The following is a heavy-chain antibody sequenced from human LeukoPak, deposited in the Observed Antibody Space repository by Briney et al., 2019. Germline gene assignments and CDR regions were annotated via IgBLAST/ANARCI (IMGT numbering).Heavy chain of an antibody. CDR2: ISSSSNYI. CDR1: GFTFSSYE. Sequence: GGSLRLSCAASGFTFSSYEMNWVRQAPGKGLEWVSSISSSSNYIYYADSVRGRFTISRDNAKDSLSLQMNSLRAEDTAVYYCARDRLLEDRGYHYYYYMDVWGIGTTVTVSS. V-gene: IGHV3-21*01. D-gene: IGHD1-1*01. CDR3: ARDRLLEDRGYHYYYYMDV. J-gene: IGHJ6*03.